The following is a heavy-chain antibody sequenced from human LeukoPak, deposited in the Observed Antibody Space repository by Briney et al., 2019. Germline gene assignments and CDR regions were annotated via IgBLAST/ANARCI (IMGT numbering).Heavy chain of an antibody. V-gene: IGHV3-53*01. Sequence: GGSLTLSCEGSGFTVSTNYMSWVRQAPGKGLEWVSILYSGGTTYYADSVKGRFTVSRDSSKNALYLHINNLRVEDTAVYYCARVGDHYHWYLDLWGRGTLVTASS. J-gene: IGHJ2*01. CDR2: LYSGGTT. D-gene: IGHD3-10*01. CDR3: ARVGDHYHWYLDL. CDR1: GFTVSTNY.